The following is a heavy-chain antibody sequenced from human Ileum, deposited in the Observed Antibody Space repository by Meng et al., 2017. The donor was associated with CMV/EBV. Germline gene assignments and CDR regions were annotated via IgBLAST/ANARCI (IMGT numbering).Heavy chain of an antibody. Sequence: VSCKASGGSFSSLAVSWVRQAPGQGLEWLGGIIPIFGTLNYAQKFQGRVTITTDESTSTAYMELSSLTSDDTAIYYCTRVLLSEGHDYWGQGTLVTVPQ. CDR1: GGSFSSLA. V-gene: IGHV1-69*05. CDR3: TRVLLSEGHDY. CDR2: IIPIFGTL. J-gene: IGHJ4*02. D-gene: IGHD3-16*01.